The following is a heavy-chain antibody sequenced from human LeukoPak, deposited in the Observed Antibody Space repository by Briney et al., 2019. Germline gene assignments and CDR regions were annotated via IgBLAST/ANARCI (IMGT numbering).Heavy chain of an antibody. Sequence: GGSLRLSCAASGFTFSGSAMPWVRQASGKGLEWVGRIRSKANSYATAYAASVKGRFTISRDDSKNTAYLQMNSLKTEDTAVYYCTRSVRGYSYGSYYYYYYYMDVWGKGTTVTVSS. V-gene: IGHV3-73*01. J-gene: IGHJ6*03. CDR2: IRSKANSYAT. CDR1: GFTFSGSA. D-gene: IGHD5-18*01. CDR3: TRSVRGYSYGSYYYYYYYMDV.